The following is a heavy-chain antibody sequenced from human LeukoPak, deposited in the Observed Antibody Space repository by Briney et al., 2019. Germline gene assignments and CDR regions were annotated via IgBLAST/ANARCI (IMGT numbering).Heavy chain of an antibody. CDR3: TKDISHCSQSTRYGGYFDN. J-gene: IGHJ4*02. Sequence: PGGSLRLSCAASGFTFSNNGMHWVRQAPGKGLEWVAVISFDGSVKYYGDSMKGRFTISRDNSKNTLYLEMNSLRGEDTAVYYCTKDISHCSQSTRYGGYFDNWGQGTLVTVSS. CDR2: ISFDGSVK. D-gene: IGHD2-15*01. V-gene: IGHV3-30*18. CDR1: GFTFSNNG.